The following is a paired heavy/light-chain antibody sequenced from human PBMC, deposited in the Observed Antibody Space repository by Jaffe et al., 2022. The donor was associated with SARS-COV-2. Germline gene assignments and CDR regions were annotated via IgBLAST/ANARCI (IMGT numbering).Light chain of an antibody. CDR2: DAS. CDR1: QSGNGKY. CDR3: QQYGTSSGNT. V-gene: IGKV3-20*01. Sequence: EIVLTQSPGTLSLSPGERATLSCRASQSGNGKYLAWYQQKPGQTPRLLIYDASTRAPGIPDRISGSWSGTDFTLTISRLEPEDFAVYYCQQYGTSSGNTFGQGTKLEIK. J-gene: IGKJ2*01.
Heavy chain of an antibody. V-gene: IGHV4-38-2*02. Sequence: QVQLQESGPGLVKPSETLFLTCTVSGYSISSSYYWGWVRQPPGEGLEWIATIYHGGSAYYKASLKSRVTISEDVSKNQLSLNLRSVTAADTAVYYCVRGDALAIASFWGQGILVTVSS. CDR1: GYSISSSYY. CDR3: VRGDALAIASF. D-gene: IGHD3-16*01. CDR2: IYHGGSA. J-gene: IGHJ4*02.